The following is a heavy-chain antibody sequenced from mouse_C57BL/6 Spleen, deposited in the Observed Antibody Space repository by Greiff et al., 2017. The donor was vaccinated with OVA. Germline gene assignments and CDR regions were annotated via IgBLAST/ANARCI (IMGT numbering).Heavy chain of an antibody. J-gene: IGHJ4*01. CDR2: IDPSDSYN. CDR1: GYTFTSYW. CDR3: AIHYYGSSWDYAMDY. V-gene: IGHV1-69*01. D-gene: IGHD1-1*01. Sequence: QVQLQQPGAELVMPGASVKLSCKASGYTFTSYWMHWVKQRPGQGLEWIGEIDPSDSYNNYNQKFKGKSTLTVDKSSSTAYMQLSSLTSEDSAVYYCAIHYYGSSWDYAMDYWGQGTSVTVSS.